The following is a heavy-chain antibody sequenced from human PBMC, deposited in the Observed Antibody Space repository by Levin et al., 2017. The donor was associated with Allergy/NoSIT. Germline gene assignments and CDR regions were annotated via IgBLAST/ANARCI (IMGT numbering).Heavy chain of an antibody. J-gene: IGHJ6*02. CDR2: ISTSSGSYE. CDR3: ARDSGMDV. CDR1: GFRFNNYG. Sequence: PGGSLRLSCAASGFRFNNYGMNWVRQAPGKGLEWVSSISTSSGSYEYYADAVKGRFTISRDNAKNSLYLQMNSLRGEDTAVYYCARDSGMDVWGQGTTVPVSS. V-gene: IGHV3-21*01. D-gene: IGHD3-10*01.